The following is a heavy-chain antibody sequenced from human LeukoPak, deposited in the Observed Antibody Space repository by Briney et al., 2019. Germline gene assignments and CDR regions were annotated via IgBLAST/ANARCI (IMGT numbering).Heavy chain of an antibody. CDR3: ARGYSSTWYDYFDY. Sequence: SETLSLTCTVSGGSISNNSYYWGWIRQPPGKGLEWIGSIYYSGSTYYNPSLKSRVTISVDTSKNQFSLKLSSVTAADTAVYYCARGYSSTWYDYFDYWGQGTLVTVSS. V-gene: IGHV4-39*07. CDR1: GGSISNNSYY. CDR2: IYYSGST. J-gene: IGHJ4*02. D-gene: IGHD6-13*01.